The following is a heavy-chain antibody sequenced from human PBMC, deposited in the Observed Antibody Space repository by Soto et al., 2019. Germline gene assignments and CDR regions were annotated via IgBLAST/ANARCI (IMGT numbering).Heavy chain of an antibody. CDR3: ARGSSYGGNFDY. Sequence: ASVKVSCKASGYTFTSYAMHWGRQAPGQRLEWMGWINAGNGNTKYSQKFQGRVTITRDTSASTAYMELSSLRSEDTAVYYCARGSSYGGNFDYWGQGTLVTVSA. J-gene: IGHJ4*02. D-gene: IGHD4-17*01. CDR1: GYTFTSYA. CDR2: INAGNGNT. V-gene: IGHV1-3*01.